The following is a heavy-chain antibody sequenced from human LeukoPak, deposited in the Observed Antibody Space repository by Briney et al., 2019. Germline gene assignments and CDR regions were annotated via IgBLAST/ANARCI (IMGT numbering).Heavy chain of an antibody. V-gene: IGHV3-23*01. CDR3: AKRYCSGGSCYSAFDI. CDR1: GFTFSSYA. Sequence: PGGSLRLSCAASGFTFSSYAMSWVRQAPGKGLEWVSAISGSGGSTYYADSVKGRFTISRDNSKNMLYLQMNSLRADDTAVYYCAKRYCSGGSCYSAFDIWGQGTMVTVSS. D-gene: IGHD2-15*01. CDR2: ISGSGGST. J-gene: IGHJ3*02.